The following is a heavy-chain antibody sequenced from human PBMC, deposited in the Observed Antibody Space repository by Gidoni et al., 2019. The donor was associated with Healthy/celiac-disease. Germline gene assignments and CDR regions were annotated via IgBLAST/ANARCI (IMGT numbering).Heavy chain of an antibody. D-gene: IGHD2-8*01. CDR3: ARVEGYCTNGVCYTDYYYMDV. V-gene: IGHV3-21*01. CDR1: GFTFSSYS. CDR2: ISSSSSYI. J-gene: IGHJ6*03. Sequence: EVQLVESGGGMVKPGGSLRLSCAASGFTFSSYSLNWVRQAPGKVLEWVSSISSSSSYIYDADSVKGRFTISRDNAKNSLYLQMNSLRAEDTAVYYCARVEGYCTNGVCYTDYYYMDVWGKGTTVTVSS.